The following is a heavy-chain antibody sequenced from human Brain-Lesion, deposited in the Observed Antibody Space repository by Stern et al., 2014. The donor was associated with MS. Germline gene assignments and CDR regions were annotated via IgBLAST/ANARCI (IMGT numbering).Heavy chain of an antibody. CDR2: FDPEDGET. J-gene: IGHJ4*02. Sequence: VQLVESGAEVKKPGASVKAPCKVSGYTPTELSMHWVGQAPRKGLEWMGGFDPEDGETIYAQKFQGRVTMTEDTSTDTAYMELSSLRSEDTAVYYCATLSPGAGGNYYRHFDYWGQGTLVTVSS. CDR1: GYTPTELS. D-gene: IGHD1-26*01. V-gene: IGHV1-24*01. CDR3: ATLSPGAGGNYYRHFDY.